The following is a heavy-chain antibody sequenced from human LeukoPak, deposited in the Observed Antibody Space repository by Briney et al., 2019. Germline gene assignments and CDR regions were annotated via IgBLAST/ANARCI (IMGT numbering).Heavy chain of an antibody. CDR2: ISYDGSNK. CDR1: GFTFSSYA. Sequence: PGGSLRLSCAASGFTFSSYAMPWVRQAPGKGLEWVAVISYDGSNKYYADSVKGRFTISRDNSKNTLYLQMNSLRAEDTAVYYCARSVGYYYYGMDVWGQGTTVTVSS. D-gene: IGHD4-23*01. J-gene: IGHJ6*02. V-gene: IGHV3-30-3*01. CDR3: ARSVGYYYYGMDV.